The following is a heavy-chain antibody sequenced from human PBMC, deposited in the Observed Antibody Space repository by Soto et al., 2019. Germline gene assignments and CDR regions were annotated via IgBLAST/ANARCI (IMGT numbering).Heavy chain of an antibody. D-gene: IGHD1-1*01. Sequence: QVHLVQSGAEVKKPGASVKVSCKGSGYAFTTYGITWVRQAPGQGLEWMGWIGAHKGNTNYAQKLQGRVTVTRDTSTSTAYMELRSLRSDDTAVYYCARGRYGDYWGQGALVTVSS. V-gene: IGHV1-18*01. J-gene: IGHJ4*02. CDR1: GYAFTTYG. CDR2: IGAHKGNT. CDR3: ARGRYGDY.